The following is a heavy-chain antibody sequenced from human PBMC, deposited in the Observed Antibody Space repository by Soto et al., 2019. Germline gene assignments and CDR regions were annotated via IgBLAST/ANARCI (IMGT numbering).Heavy chain of an antibody. Sequence: ASVKVSCKASGYTFTGYAVHWVRQAPGQGLEWMGIINPSGGSTSYAQKFQGRVTMTRDTSTSTVYMELSSLRSEDTAVYYCARDLSDYASSWFDPWGQGTLVTVSS. CDR2: INPSGGST. CDR3: ARDLSDYASSWFDP. D-gene: IGHD4-17*01. CDR1: GYTFTGYA. V-gene: IGHV1-46*01. J-gene: IGHJ5*02.